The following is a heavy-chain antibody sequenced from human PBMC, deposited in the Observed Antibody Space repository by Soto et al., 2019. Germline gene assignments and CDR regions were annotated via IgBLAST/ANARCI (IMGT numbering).Heavy chain of an antibody. Sequence: EVQLLESGGGLVQPGGSLRLSCAASGFTFSSYAMNWVRQAPGKGLEWVSVISGSGGSTYYADSVKGRFTISRDNSKNSLYLQMNSLRAEDTAVYYCARRGSGSYYDYWGQGTLVTVSS. CDR3: ARRGSGSYYDY. CDR1: GFTFSSYA. D-gene: IGHD1-26*01. CDR2: ISGSGGST. V-gene: IGHV3-23*01. J-gene: IGHJ4*02.